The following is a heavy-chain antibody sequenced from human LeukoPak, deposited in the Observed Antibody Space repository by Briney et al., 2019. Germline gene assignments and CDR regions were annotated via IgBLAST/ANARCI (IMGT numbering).Heavy chain of an antibody. CDR3: ASTRYSSGWPGGY. V-gene: IGHV3-7*01. Sequence: GGSLRLSCAASGFTFSSYWMSWVRQAPGKGLEWVANIKQDGSEKYYVDSVKGRFTISRDNAKNSLYLQMNSLRAEDTAVYYCASTRYSSGWPGGYWGQGTLVTVSS. J-gene: IGHJ4*02. CDR2: IKQDGSEK. D-gene: IGHD6-19*01. CDR1: GFTFSSYW.